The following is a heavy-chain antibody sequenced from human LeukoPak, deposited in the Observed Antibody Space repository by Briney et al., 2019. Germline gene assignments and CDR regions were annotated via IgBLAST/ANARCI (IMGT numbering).Heavy chain of an antibody. D-gene: IGHD6-6*01. Sequence: ASVKVSCKASGYTFTSYYMHWVRQAPGQGLEWMGIINPSGGSTSYAQKFQGRVTMTRDMSTSTVYMELSSLRSEDTAVYYCARGTIAARPGRRNNNWFDPWGQGTLVTVSS. V-gene: IGHV1-46*01. J-gene: IGHJ5*02. CDR1: GYTFTSYY. CDR2: INPSGGST. CDR3: ARGTIAARPGRRNNNWFDP.